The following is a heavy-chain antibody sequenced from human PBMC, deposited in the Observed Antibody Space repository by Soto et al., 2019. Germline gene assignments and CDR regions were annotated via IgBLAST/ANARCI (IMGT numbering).Heavy chain of an antibody. Sequence: GGSLRLSCEASGFTFSNFGMNWVRQAPGKGVEWVARVWYDGSSKYYVDSVKGRFTISRENSKETVYLQMNSLRAEDTAVYYCARAYSDAFDIWGQGTLVTVSS. CDR3: ARAYSDAFDI. D-gene: IGHD2-15*01. V-gene: IGHV3-33*01. CDR2: VWYDGSSK. J-gene: IGHJ3*02. CDR1: GFTFSNFG.